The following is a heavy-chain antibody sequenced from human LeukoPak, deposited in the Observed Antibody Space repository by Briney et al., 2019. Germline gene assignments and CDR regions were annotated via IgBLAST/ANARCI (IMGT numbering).Heavy chain of an antibody. CDR1: GFTFSRDW. V-gene: IGHV3-7*03. D-gene: IGHD3-16*01. CDR3: ARGGGLDV. CDR2: INHNGNVN. Sequence: PGGSLRLSCVASGFTFSRDWMSWVRQAPGKGLEWVASINHNGNVNYYVDSVKGRFTISRDNAKNSLYLQMSNLRAEDTAVYFCARGGGLDVWGQGATVTVSS. J-gene: IGHJ6*02.